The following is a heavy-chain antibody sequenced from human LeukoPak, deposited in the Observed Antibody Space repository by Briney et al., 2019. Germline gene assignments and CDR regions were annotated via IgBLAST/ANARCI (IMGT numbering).Heavy chain of an antibody. J-gene: IGHJ4*02. CDR2: ISGSGGST. V-gene: IGHV3-23*01. CDR3: AKVPLYDFWSGIYFDY. D-gene: IGHD3-3*01. Sequence: PGGSLRLSCAASGFAFKTYAMSWVRQAPGKGLEWVSAISGSGGSTYYADSVKGRFTISRDNSKNTLYLQMNSLRAEDTAVYYCAKVPLYDFWSGIYFDYWGQGTLVTVSS. CDR1: GFAFKTYA.